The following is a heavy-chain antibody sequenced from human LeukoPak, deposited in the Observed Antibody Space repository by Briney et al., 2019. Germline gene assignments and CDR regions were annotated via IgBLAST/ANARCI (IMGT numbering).Heavy chain of an antibody. J-gene: IGHJ6*02. Sequence: PSQTLSLTCTVSGGSISSGSYYWSWIRQPAGKGLEWIGRIYTSGSTNYNPSLKSRVTISVDTSKNQFSLKLSSVTAADTAVYCCASEVYVDYGDYYYYGMHVWGQPTTVTLS. CDR2: IYTSGST. V-gene: IGHV4-61*02. D-gene: IGHD4-17*01. CDR1: GGSISSGSYY. CDR3: ASEVYVDYGDYYYYGMHV.